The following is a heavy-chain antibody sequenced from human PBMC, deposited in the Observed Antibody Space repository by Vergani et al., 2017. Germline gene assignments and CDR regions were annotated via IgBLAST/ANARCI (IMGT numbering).Heavy chain of an antibody. CDR1: EFIFSNYA. CDR3: AKQYFVSGNYLFDY. D-gene: IGHD3-10*01. CDR2: ISGSGVSA. Sequence: EVQLVESGGGLVQPGGSLRLTCAASEFIFSNYAMNWVRQAPGKGLEWVSGISGSGVSAYYTDSVKGRFTISRDNSKNMLFLQMNNLRTEDTAIYYCAKQYFVSGNYLFDYWGQGTLVTVSS. J-gene: IGHJ4*02. V-gene: IGHV3-23*04.